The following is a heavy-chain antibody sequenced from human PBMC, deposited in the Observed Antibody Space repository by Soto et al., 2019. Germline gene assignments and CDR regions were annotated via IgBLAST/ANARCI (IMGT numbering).Heavy chain of an antibody. V-gene: IGHV1-69*01. CDR2: IIPIFGKA. D-gene: IGHD6-19*01. Sequence: QVQLVQSGAEVKKPGSLVKVSCKASGGTFSTYGINWVRQAPGQGLEWMGGIIPIFGKASYAEKFQGRVTITADESTSTAYMELSSLRPADTAEYYCATAASSGWYYFDHCGQGSLVTVSS. CDR1: GGTFSTYG. CDR3: ATAASSGWYYFDH. J-gene: IGHJ4*02.